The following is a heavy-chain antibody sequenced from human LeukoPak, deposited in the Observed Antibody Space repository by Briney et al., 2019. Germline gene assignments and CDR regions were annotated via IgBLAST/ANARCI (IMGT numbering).Heavy chain of an antibody. Sequence: GGSLRLSCAASRFTFSTYWMHWVRQAPGKGLVWVSRINSDGSSTGYADSVKGRFTISRDNAKNTLYLQMNSLRVEDTAVYYCARDLAWGAFDYWGQGTLVTVSS. CDR1: RFTFSTYW. D-gene: IGHD7-27*01. CDR3: ARDLAWGAFDY. CDR2: INSDGSST. V-gene: IGHV3-74*01. J-gene: IGHJ4*02.